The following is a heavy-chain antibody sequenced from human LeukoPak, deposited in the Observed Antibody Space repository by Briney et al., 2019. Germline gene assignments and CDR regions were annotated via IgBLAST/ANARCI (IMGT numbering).Heavy chain of an antibody. Sequence: ASVKVSCKASGYTFTSYGISWVRQAPGQGLEWMGWIGAYNGNTNYAQKLQGRVTMTTDTSTSTAYMELRSLRSDDTAVYYCARDHSITVTTSDVDYWGQGTLVTVSS. CDR3: ARDHSITVTTSDVDY. CDR2: IGAYNGNT. V-gene: IGHV1-18*01. CDR1: GYTFTSYG. J-gene: IGHJ4*02. D-gene: IGHD4-17*01.